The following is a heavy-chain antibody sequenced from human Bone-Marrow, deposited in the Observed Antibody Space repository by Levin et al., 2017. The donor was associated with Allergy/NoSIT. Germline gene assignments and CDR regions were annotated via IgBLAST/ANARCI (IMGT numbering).Heavy chain of an antibody. CDR2: IDWDDDK. J-gene: IGHJ4*02. D-gene: IGHD3-22*01. V-gene: IGHV2-70*11. CDR1: GFTLNTRAMC. Sequence: SGPTLVKPTQTLTLTCTFSGFTLNTRAMCVSWIRQSPGKALEWLARIDWDDDKSYTTSLRTRLTISKDTSKNQVVLTMTDMDPVDTATYYCARTSVYDSSGYYLYYFDSWGQGTLVTVSS. CDR3: ARTSVYDSSGYYLYYFDS.